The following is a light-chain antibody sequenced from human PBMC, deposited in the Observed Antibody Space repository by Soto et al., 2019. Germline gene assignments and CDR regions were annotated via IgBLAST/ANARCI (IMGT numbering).Light chain of an antibody. Sequence: QSVLTQPPSVSGAPGQSVTISCTGSSSNIGAGYDVHWYQQLPGTAPKLLIYGNNNRPSGVPDRFSGSKSGTSASLAITGLQAEDEADYYCQSYDTSLSGLYVFGTGTKVTVL. V-gene: IGLV1-40*01. CDR1: SSNIGAGYD. CDR2: GNN. CDR3: QSYDTSLSGLYV. J-gene: IGLJ1*01.